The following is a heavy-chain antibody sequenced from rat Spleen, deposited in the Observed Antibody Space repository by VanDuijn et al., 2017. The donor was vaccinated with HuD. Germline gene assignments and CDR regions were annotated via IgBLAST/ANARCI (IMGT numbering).Heavy chain of an antibody. D-gene: IGHD1-4*01. CDR3: TRVGTRVSRFAY. J-gene: IGHJ3*01. Sequence: EVQLVESGGGLVQPGRSLKLSCAASGFTFSDYNMAWVRQAPKKVLEWVATISYDGSSTYYRDSVKGRFTISRDNAKSTLYLQMNSLRSEDTATYYCTRVGTRVSRFAYWGQGTLVTVSS. CDR2: ISYDGSST. CDR1: GFTFSDYN. V-gene: IGHV5-7*01.